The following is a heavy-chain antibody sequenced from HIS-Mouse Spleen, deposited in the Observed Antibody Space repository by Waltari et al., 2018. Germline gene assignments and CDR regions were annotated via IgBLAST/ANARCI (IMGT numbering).Heavy chain of an antibody. CDR3: AREFWGSKDAFDI. D-gene: IGHD3-16*01. CDR2: IKQDGSEK. J-gene: IGHJ3*02. CDR1: GFTFSSYW. V-gene: IGHV3-7*01. Sequence: EVQLVESGGGLVQPGGSLRLSCAASGFTFSSYWMSWVRRAPGKGRGWVANIKQDGSEKYDVDSVKGRFTISRANAKNSLYLQMNSLRAEDTAVYYCAREFWGSKDAFDIWGQGTMVTVSS.